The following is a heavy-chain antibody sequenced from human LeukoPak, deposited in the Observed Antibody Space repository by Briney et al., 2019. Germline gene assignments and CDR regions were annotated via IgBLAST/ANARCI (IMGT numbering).Heavy chain of an antibody. Sequence: SETLSLTCAVYGGSFSGYYWSWIRQPPGKGLEWIGEINHSGSTNYNPPLRSRVTISVDTSKNQFSLKLSSVTAADTAVYYCARRGRFWSGTPRHFDYWGQGTLVTVSS. CDR1: GGSFSGYY. CDR3: ARRGRFWSGTPRHFDY. J-gene: IGHJ4*02. V-gene: IGHV4-34*01. D-gene: IGHD3-3*01. CDR2: INHSGST.